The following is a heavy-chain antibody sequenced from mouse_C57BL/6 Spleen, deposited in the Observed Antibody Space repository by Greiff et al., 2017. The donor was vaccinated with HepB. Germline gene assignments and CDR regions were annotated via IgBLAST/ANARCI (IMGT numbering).Heavy chain of an antibody. J-gene: IGHJ1*03. CDR3: ARPGSSPWYFDV. V-gene: IGHV5-17*01. CDR2: ISSGSSTI. D-gene: IGHD1-1*01. CDR1: GFTFSDYG. Sequence: EVQRVESGGGLVKPGGSLKLSCAASGFTFSDYGMHWVRQAPEKGLEWVAYISSGSSTIYYADTVKGRFTISRDNAKNTLFLQMTSLRSEDTAMYYCARPGSSPWYFDVWGTGTTVTVSS.